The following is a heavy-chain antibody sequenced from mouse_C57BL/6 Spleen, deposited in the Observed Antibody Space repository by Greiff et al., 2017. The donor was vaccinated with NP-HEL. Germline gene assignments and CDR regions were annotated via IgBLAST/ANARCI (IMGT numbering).Heavy chain of an antibody. CDR1: GFTFSSYA. D-gene: IGHD1-1*01. J-gene: IGHJ1*03. CDR3: ASYGSSGYFDV. V-gene: IGHV5-4*03. Sequence: EVMLVESGVGLVKPGGSLKLSCAASGFTFSSYAMSWVRQTPEKRLEWVATISDGGSYTYYPDNVKGRFTISRDNAKNNLYLQMSHLKSEDTAMYYCASYGSSGYFDVWGTGTTVTVSS. CDR2: ISDGGSYT.